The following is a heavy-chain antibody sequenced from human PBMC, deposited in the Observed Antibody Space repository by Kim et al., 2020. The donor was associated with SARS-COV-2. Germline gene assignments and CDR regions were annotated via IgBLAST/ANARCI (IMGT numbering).Heavy chain of an antibody. D-gene: IGHD6-19*01. CDR1: GFTFSSYW. J-gene: IGHJ3*02. Sequence: WGSLRLSCAASGFTFSSYWMTWVRQAPGKGLEWVANIKQDGNQKYYVDSVKGRFTISRDNAKNSLYLQMNSLRAEDTAVYYCARVGDLYSSGKDAVDIWG. V-gene: IGHV3-7*01. CDR2: IKQDGNQK. CDR3: ARVGDLYSSGKDAVDI.